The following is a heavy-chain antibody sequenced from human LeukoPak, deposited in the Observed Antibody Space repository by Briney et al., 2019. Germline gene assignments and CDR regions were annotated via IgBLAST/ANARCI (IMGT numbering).Heavy chain of an antibody. CDR2: TYYRSNWFY. CDR1: GDSVSSNSAA. J-gene: IGHJ4*02. Sequence: SQTLSLTCVLSGDSVSSNSAAWHWLRQSPSRGLEWLGRTYYRSNWFYDYELSVRSRIRITADISNNHFSLQLNSVTPEDTAVYYCAREYTDMVYFDQWGQGTLVTVSS. CDR3: AREYTDMVYFDQ. V-gene: IGHV6-1*01. D-gene: IGHD5-18*01.